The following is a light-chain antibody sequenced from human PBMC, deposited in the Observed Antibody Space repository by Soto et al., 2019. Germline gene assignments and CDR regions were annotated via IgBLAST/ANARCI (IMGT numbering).Light chain of an antibody. V-gene: IGKV3D-15*01. CDR2: GAS. Sequence: EIVMTQSPATLSVSPGERATLSCRASQSVSSNLAWYQQTPGQAPRLLIFGASTRATGIPARFSGSGSGTEFTLTISSLQSEAFAVYYCQQYDNWLGTFGQGTKVEVK. J-gene: IGKJ1*01. CDR1: QSVSSN. CDR3: QQYDNWLGT.